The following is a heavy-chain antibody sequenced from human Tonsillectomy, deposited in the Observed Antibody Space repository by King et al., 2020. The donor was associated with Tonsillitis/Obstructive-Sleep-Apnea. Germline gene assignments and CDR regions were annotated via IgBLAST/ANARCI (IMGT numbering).Heavy chain of an antibody. D-gene: IGHD3-22*01. CDR3: ARGLGGYYVGFDL. V-gene: IGHV1-2*04. J-gene: IGHJ5*02. CDR1: GYIFTGYY. Sequence: QLVQSGAEVKKPGASVRVSCRASGYIFTGYYMHWVRQAPGQGREWMGWINPNSGGTKYAQKFQGWVTMTRDTSINTAFMELGRQRSDDTAVYFCARGLGGYYVGFDLWGQGTRVSVPS. CDR2: INPNSGGT.